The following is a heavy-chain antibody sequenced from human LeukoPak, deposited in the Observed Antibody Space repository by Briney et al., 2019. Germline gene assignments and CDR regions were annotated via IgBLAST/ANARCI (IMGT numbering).Heavy chain of an antibody. V-gene: IGHV4-39*07. CDR1: GGSIISSSYY. Sequence: SETLSLTCTVSGGSIISSSYYWGWIRQSLGQGLEWIGSISYSGSTYYNPSLKSRVTISVDTSKNQFSLKLTSVTAADTAVYYCARVKTVVGVLSLVTKKDRSRYYFDYWGQGTLVTVSS. D-gene: IGHD2/OR15-2a*01. CDR3: ARVKTVVGVLSLVTKKDRSRYYFDY. CDR2: ISYSGST. J-gene: IGHJ4*02.